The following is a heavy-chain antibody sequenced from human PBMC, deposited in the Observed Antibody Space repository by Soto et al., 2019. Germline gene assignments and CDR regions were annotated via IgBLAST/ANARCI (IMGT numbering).Heavy chain of an antibody. J-gene: IGHJ6*02. CDR2: ISSSSSYI. CDR3: ARGDIVVVPAAISV. Sequence: PGGSLRLSCAASGFTFSSYSMNWVRQAPGKGLEWVSSISSSSSYIYYADSVKGRFTISRDNAKNSLYLQMNRLRAEDTAVYYCARGDIVVVPAAISVWGQGTTVTVSS. D-gene: IGHD2-2*02. V-gene: IGHV3-21*01. CDR1: GFTFSSYS.